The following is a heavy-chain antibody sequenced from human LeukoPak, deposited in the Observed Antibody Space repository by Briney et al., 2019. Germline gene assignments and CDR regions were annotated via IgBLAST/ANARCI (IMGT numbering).Heavy chain of an antibody. Sequence: ASVKVSCKASGYPFIRYGITWVRQAPGQGLEWMGWISVYKGDTIYAQKLQGRVTMTTDTSTGTAYMEVRSLRSDDTAVYYCARAGGWAREDYKADAFHIWGQGTMVTVSS. CDR2: ISVYKGDT. D-gene: IGHD6-19*01. CDR1: GYPFIRYG. J-gene: IGHJ3*02. CDR3: ARAGGWAREDYKADAFHI. V-gene: IGHV1-18*01.